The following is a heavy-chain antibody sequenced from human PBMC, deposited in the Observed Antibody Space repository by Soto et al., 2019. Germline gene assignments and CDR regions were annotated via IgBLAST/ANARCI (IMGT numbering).Heavy chain of an antibody. V-gene: IGHV3-23*01. D-gene: IGHD2-2*02. Sequence: GGSLRLSCAASGFAFGSYAMNWVRQAPGRGLEWVSTISGSGAGTYYADSVKGRFTISRDNSKNTLYLQMNSLRAEDTAVYYCAKDHCSSTSCYTWFDYWGQGTLVTVSS. J-gene: IGHJ4*02. CDR3: AKDHCSSTSCYTWFDY. CDR2: ISGSGAGT. CDR1: GFAFGSYA.